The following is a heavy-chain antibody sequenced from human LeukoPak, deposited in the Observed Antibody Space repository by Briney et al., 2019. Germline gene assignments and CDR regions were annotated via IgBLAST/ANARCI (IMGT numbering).Heavy chain of an antibody. D-gene: IGHD3-22*01. Sequence: SETLSLTCAVSGGSISSGDYSWSWIRQSPGEGLEWIGFIYNSGNTYYNPSLKSRVTISVDTSKDQFSLKLSSVTAADTAVYYCARKPSIYYYDSSGYYPYYLDYWGQGTLVTVSS. CDR2: IYNSGNT. V-gene: IGHV4-30-4*07. CDR1: GGSISSGDYS. J-gene: IGHJ4*02. CDR3: ARKPSIYYYDSSGYYPYYLDY.